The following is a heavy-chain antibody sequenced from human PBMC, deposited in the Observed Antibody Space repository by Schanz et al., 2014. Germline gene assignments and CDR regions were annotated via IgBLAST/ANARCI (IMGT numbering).Heavy chain of an antibody. V-gene: IGHV7-4-1*02. CDR1: GYSFSTYA. J-gene: IGHJ4*02. D-gene: IGHD2-2*01. CDR2: INTKTGNP. Sequence: QVHLVQSESELKNPGASVKVSCKTSGYSFSTYAMNWVRQAPGQGLEWMGWINTKTGNPTYAQGFTGRFVFSLDTSVSTPHLQITNLNADATAVYYCARGYCARTSCPIFDSWGQGTLVTVSS. CDR3: ARGYCARTSCPIFDS.